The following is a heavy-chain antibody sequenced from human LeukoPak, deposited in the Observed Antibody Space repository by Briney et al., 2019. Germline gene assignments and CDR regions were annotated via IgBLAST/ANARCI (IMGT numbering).Heavy chain of an antibody. J-gene: IGHJ4*02. CDR2: IGPTGTDR. D-gene: IGHD1-14*01. CDR1: GFTFSSCG. V-gene: IGHV3-21*01. CDR3: ATETIGRHYDY. Sequence: GGSLRLSCAASGFTFSSCGFNWVRLAPGKGLEWVSSIGPTGTDRYYADSVRGRFTISRDNAKNSMYLQMDSLRDEDTAVYCATETIGRHYDYWGQGTLLTVSS.